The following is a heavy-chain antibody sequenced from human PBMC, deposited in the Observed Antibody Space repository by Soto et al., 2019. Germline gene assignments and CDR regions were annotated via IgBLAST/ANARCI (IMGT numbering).Heavy chain of an antibody. D-gene: IGHD1-1*01. CDR3: ARERTDYYYYYGMDV. CDR2: INPNSGGT. V-gene: IGHV1-2*02. Sequence: GASVKVSCTASGYTFTGYYMHWVRQAPGQGLEWMGWINPNSGGTNYAQKFQGRVTMTRDTSISTAYMELSRLRSDDTAVYYCARERTDYYYYYGMDVWGQGTTVTVSS. J-gene: IGHJ6*02. CDR1: GYTFTGYY.